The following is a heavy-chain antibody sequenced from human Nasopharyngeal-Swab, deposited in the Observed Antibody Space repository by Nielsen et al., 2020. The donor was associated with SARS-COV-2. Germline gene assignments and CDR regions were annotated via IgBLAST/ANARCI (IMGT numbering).Heavy chain of an antibody. CDR3: AKSIVVVPAAIGAGVPDV. CDR2: ISYDGSNK. J-gene: IGHJ6*04. Sequence: GESLKISCAASGFTFSSYGMHWVRKAPGKGLEWVAVISYDGSNKYYADSVKGRFTISRDNSKNTLYLQMNSLRAEDTAVYYCAKSIVVVPAAIGAGVPDVWGKGTTVTVSS. D-gene: IGHD2-2*01. CDR1: GFTFSSYG. V-gene: IGHV3-30*18.